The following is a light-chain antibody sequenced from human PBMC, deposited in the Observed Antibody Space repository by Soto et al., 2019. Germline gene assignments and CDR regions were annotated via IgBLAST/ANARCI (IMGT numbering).Light chain of an antibody. CDR2: DAS. J-gene: IGKJ4*01. CDR3: QQYASSPLT. CDR1: QSVSNSY. Sequence: ETVLTQSPATLSLSPGERATLSCGASQSVSNSYLAWYQQKPGLAPRLLIYDASSRATGIPDRFSGSGSGTDFTLTISRLEPEDFAVYYCQQYASSPLTFGGGTKVDIK. V-gene: IGKV3D-20*01.